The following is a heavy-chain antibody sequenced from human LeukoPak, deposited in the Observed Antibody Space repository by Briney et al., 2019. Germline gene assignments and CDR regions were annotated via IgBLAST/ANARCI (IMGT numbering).Heavy chain of an antibody. Sequence: GGSLRLSCAASGLTFRSYAMNWVRQAPGKGLEWVSAISGSGGSTYYADSVKGRFTISRDNAKNSLYLQMNSLRAEDTAVYHCARDRLPEDRDYYYYYYMDVWGKGTTVTVSS. V-gene: IGHV3-23*01. J-gene: IGHJ6*03. CDR3: ARDRLPEDRDYYYYYYMDV. CDR2: ISGSGGST. D-gene: IGHD1-14*01. CDR1: GLTFRSYA.